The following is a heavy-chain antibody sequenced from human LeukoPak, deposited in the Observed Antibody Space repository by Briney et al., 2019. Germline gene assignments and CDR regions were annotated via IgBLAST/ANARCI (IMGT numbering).Heavy chain of an antibody. J-gene: IGHJ6*03. CDR1: GFIFSSYS. Sequence: GGSLRLSCAASGFIFSSYSMNWVRQAPGKGLEWVSYISSSSSTTYYADSVKGRFTISRDNAKNSLYLQMNSLRADDTAVYYCARTGGTFYFYYYMDVWGKGTTVTVSS. V-gene: IGHV3-48*01. CDR3: ARTGGTFYFYYYMDV. CDR2: ISSSSSTT.